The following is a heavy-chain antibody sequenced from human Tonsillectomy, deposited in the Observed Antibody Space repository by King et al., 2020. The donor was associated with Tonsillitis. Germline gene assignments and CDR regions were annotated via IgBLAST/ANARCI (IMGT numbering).Heavy chain of an antibody. CDR3: ARDSYEVNGDYVAPRSIFDY. CDR1: GFPFSTYG. V-gene: IGHV3-33*01. J-gene: IGHJ4*02. D-gene: IGHD4-17*01. Sequence: VQLVESGGGVVQPGRSLRLSCEASGFPFSTYGMHWVRQAPGKGLEWVAVIWYDGTNKLYADSVKGRFTISRDNSKNTLYLQMNSLRAEDTAVYYCARDSYEVNGDYVAPRSIFDYWGQGTLVTVSS. CDR2: IWYDGTNK.